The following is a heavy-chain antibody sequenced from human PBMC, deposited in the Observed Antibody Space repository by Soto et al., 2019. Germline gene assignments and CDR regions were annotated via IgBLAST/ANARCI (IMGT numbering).Heavy chain of an antibody. J-gene: IGHJ4*02. V-gene: IGHV3-11*06. CDR2: ISSSSSYT. CDR1: GFTFSDYY. D-gene: IGHD3-16*01. CDR3: AKEGAGGEPPFED. Sequence: GGSLRLSCASSGFTFSDYYMILIRQAPGKGLEWVSYISSSSSYTNYADSMKGRFSISRDNSKNTLYLQMSSLRTEDTAMYYCAKEGAGGEPPFEDWGQGTPVTVSS.